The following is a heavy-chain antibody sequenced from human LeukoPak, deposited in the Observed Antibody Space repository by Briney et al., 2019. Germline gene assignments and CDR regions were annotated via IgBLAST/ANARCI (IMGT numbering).Heavy chain of an antibody. CDR2: MNPNSGNT. V-gene: IGHV1-8*01. CDR3: ARVGGDIVVVPYGMDV. CDR1: GYTFTSYD. Sequence: ASLKVSCKASGYTFTSYDINWVRQATGQGLEWMGWMNPNSGNTGYAQKFQGRVTMTRNTSISTAYMELSSLRSEDTAVYYCARVGGDIVVVPYGMDVWGQGTTVTVSS. D-gene: IGHD2-2*01. J-gene: IGHJ6*02.